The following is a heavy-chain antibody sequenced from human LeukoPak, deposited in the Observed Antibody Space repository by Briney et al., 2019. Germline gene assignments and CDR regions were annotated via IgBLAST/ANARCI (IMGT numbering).Heavy chain of an antibody. V-gene: IGHV3-23*01. CDR3: AKGYDILTGLPPY. CDR1: GFTFSSYW. CDR2: ISGSGGST. Sequence: QAAGSLRLSCAASGFTFSSYWMHWVRQAPGKGLKWVSAISGSGGSTYYADSVKGRFTISRDNSKNTLYLQMNSLRAEDTAVYYCAKGYDILTGLPPYWGQGTLVTVSS. J-gene: IGHJ4*02. D-gene: IGHD3-9*01.